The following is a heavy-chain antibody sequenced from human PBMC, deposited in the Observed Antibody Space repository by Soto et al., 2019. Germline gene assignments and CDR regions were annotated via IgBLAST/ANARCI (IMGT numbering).Heavy chain of an antibody. CDR2: ISSNGGST. D-gene: IGHD5-18*01. CDR1: VFPFISYA. V-gene: IGHV3-64D*06. CDR3: VKDKSPGGTAMNDY. J-gene: IGHJ4*02. Sequence: PGGSLRLSFSASVFPFISYAMHWVRQAPGKGLEYVSAISSNGGSTYYADSVKGRFTISRDNSKNTLYLQMSSLRAEDTAVYYCVKDKSPGGTAMNDYWGQGTLVTVSA.